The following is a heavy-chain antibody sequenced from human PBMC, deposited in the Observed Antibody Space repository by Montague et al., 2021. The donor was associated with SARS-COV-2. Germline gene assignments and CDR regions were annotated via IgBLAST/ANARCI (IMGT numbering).Heavy chain of an antibody. CDR2: IYSGGSSP. CDR1: GFTFSSYA. CDR3: AKDPHYDFWSGYYFDY. D-gene: IGHD3-3*01. J-gene: IGHJ4*02. V-gene: IGHV3-23*03. Sequence: SLRLSCAACGFTFSSYAMSWVRQAPGKGLEWVSVIYSGGSSPYYXYSXKGLFTISRDNSKNTLYLQLNSLRAEATAVYYCAKDPHYDFWSGYYFDYWGQGTLVTVSS.